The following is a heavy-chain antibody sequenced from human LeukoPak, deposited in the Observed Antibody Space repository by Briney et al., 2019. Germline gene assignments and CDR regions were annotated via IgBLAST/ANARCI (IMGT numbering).Heavy chain of an antibody. V-gene: IGHV4-34*01. Sequence: SETLSLTCAVYGGSFSGYYWSWIRQPPGKGLEWIGEINHSGSTHYNPSLKSRVTISVDTSKNQFSLKVSSVTAADTAVYHCARWTLRVGVSRADAFDIWGQGTMATVSS. CDR1: GGSFSGYY. D-gene: IGHD1-26*01. CDR3: ARWTLRVGVSRADAFDI. J-gene: IGHJ3*02. CDR2: INHSGST.